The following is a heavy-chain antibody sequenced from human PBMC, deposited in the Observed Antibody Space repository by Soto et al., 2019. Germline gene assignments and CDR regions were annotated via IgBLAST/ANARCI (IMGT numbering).Heavy chain of an antibody. D-gene: IGHD2-2*01. CDR3: ARGVVVQAATTGWYFDL. CDR1: GGTFSSYA. V-gene: IGHV1-69*01. J-gene: IGHJ2*01. Sequence: QVQLVQSGAEVKKPGSSVKVSCKASGGTFSSYAISWVRQAPGQGLEWMGGIIPIFGTANYAQKFQGRVTITADESTSTAYMELSSLRSEDTAVYYCARGVVVQAATTGWYFDLWGRGTLVTVSS. CDR2: IIPIFGTA.